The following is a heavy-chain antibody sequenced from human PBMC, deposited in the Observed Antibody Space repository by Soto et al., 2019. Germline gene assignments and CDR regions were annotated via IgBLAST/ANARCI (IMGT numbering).Heavy chain of an antibody. J-gene: IGHJ4*02. D-gene: IGHD2-21*01. V-gene: IGHV3-30-3*01. CDR2: ISYDGSKT. Sequence: SLRLSCASSGFTFTTYTMQWVRQAPGKGLEWVAVISYDGSKTNFADSVKGRFTISRDNSKNTVFLQMNSLRVEDTAMYYCARDYSIQPGDLGAPFEYRGQGALVTVSS. CDR1: GFTFTTYT. CDR3: ARDYSIQPGDLGAPFEY.